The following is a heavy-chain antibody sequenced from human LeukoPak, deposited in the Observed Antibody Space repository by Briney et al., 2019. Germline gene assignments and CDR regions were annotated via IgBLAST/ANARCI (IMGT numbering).Heavy chain of an antibody. CDR1: GYTFTSYY. CDR2: ITPSGGST. D-gene: IGHD5-24*01. V-gene: IGHV1-46*01. CDR3: ARVEMATINGMDV. Sequence: ASVKVSCKASGYTFTSYYMHWVRQAPGQGLEWMGIITPSGGSTNYAQKFQGRATMTRDTSTTTVYMELSSLRSEDTAVYYCARVEMATINGMDVWGQGTTVTVSS. J-gene: IGHJ6*02.